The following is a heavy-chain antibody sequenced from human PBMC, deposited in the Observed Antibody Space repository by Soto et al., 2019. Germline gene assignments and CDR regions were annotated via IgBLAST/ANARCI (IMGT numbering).Heavy chain of an antibody. CDR1: GFTFSNYA. V-gene: IGHV3-23*01. CDR3: AKDRIAVAGPYYFDY. Sequence: HPGGSLRLSCAASGFTFSNYAMSWVRQAPGKGLEWVSAISGDGSGTYYADSVKGRFTISRDNSKNTLYLQMNSLRAEDTAVYYCAKDRIAVAGPYYFDYWGQGTLVTVSS. CDR2: ISGDGSGT. D-gene: IGHD6-19*01. J-gene: IGHJ4*02.